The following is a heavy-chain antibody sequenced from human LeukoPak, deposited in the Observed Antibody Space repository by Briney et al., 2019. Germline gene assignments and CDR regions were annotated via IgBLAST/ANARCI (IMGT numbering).Heavy chain of an antibody. CDR1: GFTFSNSI. V-gene: IGHV3-23*01. CDR3: AKRSTGYYFDS. D-gene: IGHD2-2*01. CDR2: FSGNDGYT. Sequence: GXSLRLSCAGSGFTFSNSILSWVRQAPGKGLEWLSTFSGNDGYTYYADSVKGRFTISRDNSKNTVYLQMNSLRAEDTANYYCAKRSTGYYFDSWGQGTLVTVSS. J-gene: IGHJ4*02.